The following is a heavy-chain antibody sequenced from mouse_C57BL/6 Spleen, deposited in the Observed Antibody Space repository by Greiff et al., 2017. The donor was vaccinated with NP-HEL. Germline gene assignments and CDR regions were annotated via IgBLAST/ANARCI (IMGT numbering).Heavy chain of an antibody. J-gene: IGHJ3*01. CDR1: GYTFTSYW. D-gene: IGHD2-4*01. Sequence: QVQLKQSGAELAKPGASVKLSCKASGYTFTSYWMHWVKQRPGQGLEWIGYINPSSGYTKYNQKFKDKATLTADKSSSTAYMQLSSLTYEDSAVYYCARSDYDYQAWFAYWGQGTLVTVSA. V-gene: IGHV1-7*01. CDR2: INPSSGYT. CDR3: ARSDYDYQAWFAY.